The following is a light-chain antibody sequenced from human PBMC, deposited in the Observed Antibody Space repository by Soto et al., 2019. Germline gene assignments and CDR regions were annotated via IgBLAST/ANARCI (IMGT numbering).Light chain of an antibody. V-gene: IGKV3-15*01. CDR3: QQYINWSIS. CDR2: GAS. CDR1: QSVSSN. Sequence: EILMTQCPATLSASPGERATPPRRPSQSVSSNLAWYQQKPGQAPRLLIYGASTRATGIPDGFSGSESGTEFTLTFSSLRSENFAVYTCQQYINWSISFGQGTGWRL. J-gene: IGKJ5*01.